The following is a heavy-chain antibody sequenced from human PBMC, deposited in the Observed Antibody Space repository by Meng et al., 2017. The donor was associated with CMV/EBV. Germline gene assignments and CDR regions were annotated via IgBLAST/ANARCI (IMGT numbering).Heavy chain of an antibody. CDR2: INHSGST. J-gene: IGHJ6*02. Sequence: SETLSLTCAVYGGSFSGYYWSWIRQPPGKGLEWIGEINHSGSTNYNPSLKSRVTISVDTSKNQFSLKLSSVTAADTAVYYCARGFSHPRYCSSTSCYPADYYGMDVWGQGTTVTVSS. V-gene: IGHV4-34*01. CDR3: ARGFSHPRYCSSTSCYPADYYGMDV. D-gene: IGHD2-2*01. CDR1: GGSFSGYY.